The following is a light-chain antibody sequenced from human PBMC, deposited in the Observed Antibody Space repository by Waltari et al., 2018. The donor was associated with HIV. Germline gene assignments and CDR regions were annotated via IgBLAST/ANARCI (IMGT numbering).Light chain of an antibody. Sequence: DIVMSQFPLSLPVTPGEPASMSCNSSQSLLHSNGYNFLDWYFQRPGQSPQLLIYMASYRASGVPDRISGSGSGTNFTLRIGRVATEEVGVYYCLQARQTPWTFGQGTKVEI. CDR2: MAS. CDR3: LQARQTPWT. CDR1: QSLLHSNGYNF. J-gene: IGKJ1*01. V-gene: IGKV2-28*01.